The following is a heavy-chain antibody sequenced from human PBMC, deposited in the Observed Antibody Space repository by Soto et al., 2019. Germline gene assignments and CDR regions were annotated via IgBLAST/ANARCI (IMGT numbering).Heavy chain of an antibody. J-gene: IGHJ5*02. D-gene: IGHD3-3*01. CDR3: ARVLEFSYGFDP. V-gene: IGHV4-30-4*01. CDR2: IYYSGST. Sequence: SSETLSLTCTVSGGSISSGDYYWSWIRQPPGKGLELIGYIYYSGSTYYNPSLKSRVTISVDTSKNQFSLKLSSVTAADTAVYYCARVLEFSYGFDPWGQGTLITVSS. CDR1: GGSISSGDYY.